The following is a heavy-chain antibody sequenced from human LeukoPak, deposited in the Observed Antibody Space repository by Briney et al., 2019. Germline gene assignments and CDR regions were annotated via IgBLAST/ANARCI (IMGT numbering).Heavy chain of an antibody. CDR2: IYYSGST. Sequence: KPSESPLLTCTVSGGSISSGVYYWSWIRQHPGKGLEWIGYIYYSGSTYYNPSLKRRVTISVDTSKNQFSLKLSSVTAADTAVYYCARGGNAFDIWGQGTMVTVSS. V-gene: IGHV4-31*03. CDR1: GGSISSGVYY. CDR3: ARGGNAFDI. J-gene: IGHJ3*02.